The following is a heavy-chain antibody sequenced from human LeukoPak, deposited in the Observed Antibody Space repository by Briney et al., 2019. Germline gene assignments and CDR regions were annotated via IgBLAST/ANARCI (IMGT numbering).Heavy chain of an antibody. Sequence: PSETLSLTCAVSGYSISSGYHWGWIRQPPGKGLEWTASANSGGASYNPSLKSRATISLDTSNNQFSLELRAVTAADTAVYYCVRDLGSGGNSDYWGQGTLVTVSS. D-gene: IGHD4-23*01. CDR3: VRDLGSGGNSDY. J-gene: IGHJ4*02. CDR2: ANSGGA. CDR1: GYSISSGYH. V-gene: IGHV4-38-2*02.